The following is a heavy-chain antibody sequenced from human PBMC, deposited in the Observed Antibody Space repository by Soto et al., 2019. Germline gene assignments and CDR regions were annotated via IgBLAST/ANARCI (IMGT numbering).Heavy chain of an antibody. CDR1: GYSFTSYW. Sequence: PGESLEISCKGSGYSFTSYWISCVRQMPGKGLEWMGMIDPSDSYTNYSPSFQGHVTISADKSISTAYLQWSSLKASDTAMYYCARPSSAYYYGMEVWGQGTKVTVSS. CDR3: ARPSSAYYYGMEV. V-gene: IGHV5-10-1*01. D-gene: IGHD6-25*01. J-gene: IGHJ6*02. CDR2: IDPSDSYT.